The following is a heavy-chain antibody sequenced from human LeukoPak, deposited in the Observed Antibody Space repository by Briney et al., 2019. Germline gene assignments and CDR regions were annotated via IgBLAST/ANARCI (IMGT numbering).Heavy chain of an antibody. Sequence: PGGSLRLSCAASGFTFSSYGMHWVRRAPGKGLEWVAVISYDGSNKYYADSVKGRFTISRDNSKNTLYLQMNSLRAEDTAVYYCARDLLLGGSYLAYWGQGTLVTVSS. CDR1: GFTFSSYG. D-gene: IGHD3-10*01. J-gene: IGHJ4*02. CDR3: ARDLLLGGSYLAY. CDR2: ISYDGSNK. V-gene: IGHV3-30*03.